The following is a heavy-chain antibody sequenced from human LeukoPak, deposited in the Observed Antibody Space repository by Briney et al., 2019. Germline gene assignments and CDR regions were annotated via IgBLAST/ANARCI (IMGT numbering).Heavy chain of an antibody. D-gene: IGHD6-19*01. CDR1: GFTFNNYG. CDR2: ISYDGSYK. Sequence: PGGSLRLSCAASGFTFNNYGMHWVRQAPGKGLEWVAVISYDGSYKYYAASVKGRFTISRDDSKDTLYLQMSSLRTEDTAIYYCAKTPSSGWFHFDYWGQGALVTVSS. CDR3: AKTPSSGWFHFDY. V-gene: IGHV3-30*18. J-gene: IGHJ4*02.